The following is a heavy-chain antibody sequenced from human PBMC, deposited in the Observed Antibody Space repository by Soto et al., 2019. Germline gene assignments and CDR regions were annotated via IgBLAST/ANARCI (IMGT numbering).Heavy chain of an antibody. CDR3: ARATVVSRAFDI. Sequence: QVQLVESGGGVVQPGRSLRLSCAASGFTFSSYGMHWVRQAPGKGLEWVAVIWYDGSNKYYADSVKGRFTISRDNSKNTLYLQMNSLRAEDTAVYYCARATVVSRAFDIWGQGTMVTVSS. D-gene: IGHD4-17*01. CDR2: IWYDGSNK. J-gene: IGHJ3*02. V-gene: IGHV3-33*01. CDR1: GFTFSSYG.